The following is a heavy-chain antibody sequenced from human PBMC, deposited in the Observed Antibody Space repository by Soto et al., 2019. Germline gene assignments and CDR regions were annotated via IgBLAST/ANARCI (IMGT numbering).Heavy chain of an antibody. CDR3: AHIRLWFGLDP. Sequence: SGPTLVKPTPTLTLTCTFSGFSLSTPGVSVGWIRQPPGKGLEWLALIYWDDNKRFSPFLKNRLTVTKDTSKNQVVLTMTNMDPVDTATYYCAHIRLWFGLDPWGQGTLVTVSS. J-gene: IGHJ5*02. D-gene: IGHD3-10*01. CDR2: IYWDDNK. V-gene: IGHV2-5*02. CDR1: GFSLSTPGVS.